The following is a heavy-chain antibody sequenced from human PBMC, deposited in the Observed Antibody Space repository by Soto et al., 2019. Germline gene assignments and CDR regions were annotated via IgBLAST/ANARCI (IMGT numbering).Heavy chain of an antibody. J-gene: IGHJ4*02. D-gene: IGHD1-26*01. CDR1: GGSVSGDY. Sequence: SETLSLTCAVYGGSVSGDYWSWIRPPPGKGLEWIGEINHSVATNYNPSLKSRVTVSLDTSKNQLSLKLTSVTAADTAVYYCARGRSGPYYFSHPLDYWGQGSLVTVSS. CDR2: INHSVAT. V-gene: IGHV4-34*01. CDR3: ARGRSGPYYFSHPLDY.